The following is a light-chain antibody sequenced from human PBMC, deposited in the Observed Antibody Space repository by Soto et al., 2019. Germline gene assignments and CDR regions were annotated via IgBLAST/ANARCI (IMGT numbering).Light chain of an antibody. CDR2: DAS. Sequence: DIPMTQSPSALSASVGDRVTITCRASESSRRRLAWYQQRPGKAPKLLMYDASTLQTGVPSRFSGSGSGTEFTLTISGLHPDDFATYYCQQYNFFSWTFGQGTKVEIK. J-gene: IGKJ1*01. V-gene: IGKV1-5*01. CDR3: QQYNFFSWT. CDR1: ESSRRR.